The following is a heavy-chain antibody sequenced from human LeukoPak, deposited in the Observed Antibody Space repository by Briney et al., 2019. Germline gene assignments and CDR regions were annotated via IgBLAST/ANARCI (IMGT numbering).Heavy chain of an antibody. Sequence: SETLSLTCAVFGGSFSGYYWSWIRQRPGKGLEWIGVINHSGSTNYNPSLKSRVTISVDTSKNQFSLRVSSVTAADTAVYYCARAYGDYRYYYYYMDVWGKGTTVTVSS. CDR2: INHSGST. J-gene: IGHJ6*03. CDR1: GGSFSGYY. D-gene: IGHD4-17*01. CDR3: ARAYGDYRYYYYYMDV. V-gene: IGHV4-34*01.